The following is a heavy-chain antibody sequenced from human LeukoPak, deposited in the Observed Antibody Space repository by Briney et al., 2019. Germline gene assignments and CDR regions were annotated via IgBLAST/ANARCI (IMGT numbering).Heavy chain of an antibody. Sequence: SVKVSCKASGGTFSSYAISWVRQAPGQGLEWMGGIIPIFGTANYAQKFQGRVTITADESTSTAYMELSSLRSEDTAVYYCARDFGTTVTTTYYYGMDVWGQGTTVTVSS. CDR2: IIPIFGTA. CDR1: GGTFSSYA. J-gene: IGHJ6*02. V-gene: IGHV1-69*13. D-gene: IGHD4-11*01. CDR3: ARDFGTTVTTTYYYGMDV.